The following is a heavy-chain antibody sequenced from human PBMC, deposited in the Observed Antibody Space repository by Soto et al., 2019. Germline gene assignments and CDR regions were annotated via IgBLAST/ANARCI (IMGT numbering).Heavy chain of an antibody. V-gene: IGHV4-39*01. CDR2: IYYSGST. CDR1: GGSISSSSYY. Sequence: SETLSLTCTVSGGSISSSSYYWDWIRQPPGKGLEWIGSIYYSGSTYYNPSLKSRVTISVDTSKNQFSLKLSSVTAADTAVYYCARRTVLRYFEKPDRTYYFDYWGQGTLVTVSS. J-gene: IGHJ4*02. CDR3: ARRTVLRYFEKPDRTYYFDY. D-gene: IGHD3-9*01.